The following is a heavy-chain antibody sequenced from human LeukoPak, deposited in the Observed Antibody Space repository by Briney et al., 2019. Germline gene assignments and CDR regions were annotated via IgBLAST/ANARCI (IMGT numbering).Heavy chain of an antibody. Sequence: SQTLSLTCTVSGGSISSGSYYWGWIRQPPGKGLEWIGSIYYSGSTYYNPSLKSRVTISVDTSKNQFSLKLSSVTAADTAVYYCARDHAMDGNWFDPWGQGTLVTVSS. J-gene: IGHJ5*02. CDR1: GGSISSGSYY. CDR3: ARDHAMDGNWFDP. D-gene: IGHD2-2*01. CDR2: IYYSGST. V-gene: IGHV4-39*07.